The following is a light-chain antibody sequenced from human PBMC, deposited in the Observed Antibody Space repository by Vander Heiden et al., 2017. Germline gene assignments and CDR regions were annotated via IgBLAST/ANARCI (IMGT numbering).Light chain of an antibody. V-gene: IGKV1-8*01. CDR1: QGISSY. J-gene: IGKJ1*01. CDR3: QQYYSYPPT. CDR2: AAS. Sequence: AIRMTQSPSSLSASTGDRVTITRRASQGISSYLAWYQQKPGKAPKLLIYAASTLQSGVPSRFSGSGSGTDFTLTISCLQSEDFATYYCQQYYSYPPTFGQGTKVEIK.